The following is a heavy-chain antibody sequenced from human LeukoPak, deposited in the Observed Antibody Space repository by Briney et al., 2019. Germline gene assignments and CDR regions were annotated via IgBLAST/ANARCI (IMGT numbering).Heavy chain of an antibody. V-gene: IGHV1-46*01. CDR1: GYTFTINH. J-gene: IGHJ4*02. Sequence: GASVKVSCKASGYTFTINHIHWVRQAPGQGLEWMGVINPSGDSTTYAQNFQGRVTMTRDTSTSTVYMELRSLRSEDTAIYYYAKLATSDTGETYWGQGTLVTVSS. D-gene: IGHD3-16*01. CDR3: AKLATSDTGETY. CDR2: INPSGDST.